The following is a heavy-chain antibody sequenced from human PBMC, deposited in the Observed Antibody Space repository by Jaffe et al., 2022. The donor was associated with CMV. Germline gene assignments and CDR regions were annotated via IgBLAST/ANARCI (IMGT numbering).Heavy chain of an antibody. Sequence: QITLNESGPTLVKPTQTLTLTCTFSGFSLSTNGVGVGWIRQPPGKAMEWLGLIYWDDDTRYSPSLKTRLTITRDTSKAQVVLTMTNMDPVDTATYYCAHRSADLLLFDSWGQGTLVTVSS. CDR1: GFSLSTNGVG. CDR3: AHRSADLLLFDS. CDR2: IYWDDDT. V-gene: IGHV2-5*02. J-gene: IGHJ4*02. D-gene: IGHD3-10*01.